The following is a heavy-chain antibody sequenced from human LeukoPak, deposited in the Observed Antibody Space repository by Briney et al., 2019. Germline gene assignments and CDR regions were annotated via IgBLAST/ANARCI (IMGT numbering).Heavy chain of an antibody. CDR3: ARFGPDAFDI. CDR1: GFTFSDYD. Sequence: GGSLRLSCAASGFTFSDYDMHWVRQVTGRGLEWVSTIGIVGDTYYRDSVKGRFTISRENANNSLYLQMNSLRGGDTAVYYCARFGPDAFDIWGPGTMVTVSS. V-gene: IGHV3-13*01. J-gene: IGHJ3*02. CDR2: IGIVGDT. D-gene: IGHD3-16*01.